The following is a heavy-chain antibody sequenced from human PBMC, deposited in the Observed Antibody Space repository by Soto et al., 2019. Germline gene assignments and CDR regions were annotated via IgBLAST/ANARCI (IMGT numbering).Heavy chain of an antibody. D-gene: IGHD3-22*01. CDR2: IYYSGST. J-gene: IGHJ3*02. V-gene: IGHV4-59*01. CDR3: ARHDSSGYYAAFDI. CDR1: GGSISSYY. Sequence: SETLSLTCTVSGGSISSYYWSWIRQPPGKGLEWIGYIYYSGSTNYNPSLKSRVTISVDTSKNQFSLKLSSVTAADTAVYYCARHDSSGYYAAFDIWGQGTMVTVSS.